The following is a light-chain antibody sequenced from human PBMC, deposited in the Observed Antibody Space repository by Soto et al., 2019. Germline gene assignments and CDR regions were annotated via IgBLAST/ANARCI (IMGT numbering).Light chain of an antibody. J-gene: IGKJ1*01. CDR3: MQGTHWPRT. CDR1: QGLVHSDGNTY. Sequence: DVVMTQSPLSLPVTLGQPASISCRSSQGLVHSDGNTYLNWFQQRPGQSPRRLIYKVSNRDSGVPDRFSGSGSGTDFTLKISRLEAEDVGVYYCMQGTHWPRTFGQGTKVEIK. V-gene: IGKV2-30*02. CDR2: KVS.